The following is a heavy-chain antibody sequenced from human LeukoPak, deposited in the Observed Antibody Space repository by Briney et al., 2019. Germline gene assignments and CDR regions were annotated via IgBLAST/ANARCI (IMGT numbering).Heavy chain of an antibody. V-gene: IGHV1-2*02. J-gene: IGHJ4*02. D-gene: IGHD2-2*01. Sequence: GASVKVSCKASGYTFTGYYMHWVRQAPGQGLEWVGWINPNSGGTNYAQKFQGRVTMTRDTSISTAYMELSRLRSDDTAVYYCAREGYCSSTSCYDLDYWGQGTLVTVSS. CDR2: INPNSGGT. CDR1: GYTFTGYY. CDR3: AREGYCSSTSCYDLDY.